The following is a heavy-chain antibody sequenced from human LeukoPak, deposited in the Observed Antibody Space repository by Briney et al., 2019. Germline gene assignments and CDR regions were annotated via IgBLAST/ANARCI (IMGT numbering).Heavy chain of an antibody. V-gene: IGHV3-7*01. CDR3: ARGPQSLFDY. Sequence: GGSLRLSCAAAGSTFSSYWMSWVRQAPGKGLEWVANIKQDGSEKYYVDSVKGRFTISRDNAKTSLYLQMNSLRAEDTAVYSCARGPQSLFDYWGQGPLVTVSS. CDR1: GSTFSSYW. J-gene: IGHJ4*02. D-gene: IGHD4-11*01. CDR2: IKQDGSEK.